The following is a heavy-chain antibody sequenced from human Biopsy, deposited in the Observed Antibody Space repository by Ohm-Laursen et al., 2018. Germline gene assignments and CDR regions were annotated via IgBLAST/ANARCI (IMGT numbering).Heavy chain of an antibody. V-gene: IGHV4-59*02. D-gene: IGHD4-11*01. CDR2: IYYSVMT. CDR1: GDSVTKYY. Sequence: TLSLTCTVSGDSVTKYYWSWIRQPPGKGLEWIGHIYYSVMTNYNPSLQSRVSISVDTSRNQVSLTLSSVTAADTAVYYRARDSGILNYGNFKYYHYYGMDVWGQGTKVTASS. J-gene: IGHJ6*02. CDR3: ARDSGILNYGNFKYYHYYGMDV.